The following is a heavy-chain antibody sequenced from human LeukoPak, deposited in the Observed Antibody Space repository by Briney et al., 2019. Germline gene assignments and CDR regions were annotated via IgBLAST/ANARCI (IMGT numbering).Heavy chain of an antibody. CDR2: INPNSGGT. J-gene: IGHJ6*04. D-gene: IGHD2-2*01. CDR3: AKARGLYCSSTSCYDCDV. CDR1: GYTFTAYY. V-gene: IGHV1-2*02. Sequence: ASVKVSCKASGYTFTAYYIHWVRQAPGQGLEWMGWINPNSGGTTYAQKFQGRVTLTRDTSTTTAYMELSRLRSDDTAVYYCAKARGLYCSSTSCYDCDVWGKGTTVTVSS.